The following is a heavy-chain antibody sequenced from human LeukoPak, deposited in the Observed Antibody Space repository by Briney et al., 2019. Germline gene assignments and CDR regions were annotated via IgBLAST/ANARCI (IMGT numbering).Heavy chain of an antibody. CDR3: ARDGGGSYHFDY. V-gene: IGHV4-59*01. J-gene: IGHJ4*02. Sequence: SETLSLTCTVSGGSISSYYWSWIRQPPGKGLEWIGYIYYSGSTNYNPSLKSRVTISVVTSKNQFSLKLSSVTAADTAVYYCARDGGGSYHFDYWGQGTLVTVSS. D-gene: IGHD1-26*01. CDR1: GGSISSYY. CDR2: IYYSGST.